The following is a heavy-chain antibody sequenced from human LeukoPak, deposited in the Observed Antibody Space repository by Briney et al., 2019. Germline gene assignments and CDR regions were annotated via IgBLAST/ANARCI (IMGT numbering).Heavy chain of an antibody. V-gene: IGHV3-30*04. CDR2: ISNDGNIQ. J-gene: IGHJ4*02. Sequence: PGRSLRLSCAASGFSFGSYAMHWVRQAPGKGLEWVAVISNDGNIQYYVDSVKGRFTISRDNSKNTVYLQMNSLRAEDTAVYYCASHRQRWLQSVSFDYWGQGTLVTVSS. CDR3: ASHRQRWLQSVSFDY. D-gene: IGHD5-24*01. CDR1: GFSFGSYA.